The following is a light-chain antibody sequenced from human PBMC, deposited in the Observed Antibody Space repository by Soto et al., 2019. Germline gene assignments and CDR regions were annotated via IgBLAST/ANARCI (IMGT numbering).Light chain of an antibody. CDR3: GADHGSGTNFVFV. J-gene: IGLJ2*01. Sequence: QLVLTQPPSASASLGASVTLTCTLSSGYSNYKGDWYQQRPGRGPRFVMRVGTGGIVGSKGDGIPDRFSVLGSGLNRYLTIKNIHEEDESDYHCGADHGSGTNFVFVFGGGTKVTVL. CDR1: SGYSNYK. CDR2: VGTGGIVG. V-gene: IGLV9-49*01.